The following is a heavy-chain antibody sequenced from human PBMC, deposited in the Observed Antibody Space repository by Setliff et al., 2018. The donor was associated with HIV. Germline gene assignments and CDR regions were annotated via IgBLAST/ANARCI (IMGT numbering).Heavy chain of an antibody. CDR1: GVSIDKNY. D-gene: IGHD6-13*01. CDR2: VYMSGKT. CDR3: ARAISAAGIAPFDF. Sequence: SETLSLTCTVSGVSIDKNYWSWVRRPPGKGLEWIGRVYMSGKTNYNPSLKSRVTISVDTSKNQFSLNLNSVTAADTAVYYCARAISAAGIAPFDFWGQGTLVTVSS. V-gene: IGHV4-4*07. J-gene: IGHJ4*02.